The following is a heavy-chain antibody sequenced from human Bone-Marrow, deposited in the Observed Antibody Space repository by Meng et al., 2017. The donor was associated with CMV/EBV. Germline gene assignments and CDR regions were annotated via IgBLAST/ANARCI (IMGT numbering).Heavy chain of an antibody. Sequence: SETLSLTCAVYGGSFSGYYWSWIRQPPGKGLEWIGEINHSGSTNYNPSLKSRVTISVDTSKNQFSLKLGSVTAADTAVYYCARSGRTKARPAYYYGMDVWGQGTTVTVSS. V-gene: IGHV4-34*01. D-gene: IGHD6-6*01. J-gene: IGHJ6*02. CDR1: GGSFSGYY. CDR2: INHSGST. CDR3: ARSGRTKARPAYYYGMDV.